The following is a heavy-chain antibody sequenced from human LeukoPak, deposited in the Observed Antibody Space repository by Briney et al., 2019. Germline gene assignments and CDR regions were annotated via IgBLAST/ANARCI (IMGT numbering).Heavy chain of an antibody. D-gene: IGHD3-22*01. J-gene: IGHJ2*01. CDR2: ITSDSTTI. CDR3: ARDRGYGYHPTGYFDL. CDR1: GFTFSTYS. Sequence: GGSLRLSCAASGFTFSTYSMTWVRQAPGKGLEWVSYITSDSTTIYYAGSVKGRFTISRDNSENTLYLQMNSLRAEDTAVYYCARDRGYGYHPTGYFDLWGRGTLVTVSS. V-gene: IGHV3-48*01.